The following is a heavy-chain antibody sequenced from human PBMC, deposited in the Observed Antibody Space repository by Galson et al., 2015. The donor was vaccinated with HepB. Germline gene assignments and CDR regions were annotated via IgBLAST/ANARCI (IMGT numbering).Heavy chain of an antibody. V-gene: IGHV4-30-4*01. Sequence: LSLTCTVSGGSISSRDYYWTWVRQSPRKGLEWIGYISYSGNINYNPSLQSRLTISIDTSKNQFSLRLTSVTAADSALYFCARDGIYPERSHAFDIWGQGTVVTVSS. CDR2: ISYSGNI. CDR3: ARDGIYPERSHAFDI. D-gene: IGHD5-12*01. J-gene: IGHJ3*02. CDR1: GGSISSRDYY.